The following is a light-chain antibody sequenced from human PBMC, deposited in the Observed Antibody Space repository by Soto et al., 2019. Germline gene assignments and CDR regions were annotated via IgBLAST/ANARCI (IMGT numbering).Light chain of an antibody. CDR2: GAS. CDR3: QQYGSSPWT. V-gene: IGKV3-20*01. CDR1: QSVSSSY. J-gene: IGKJ1*01. Sequence: EIVLTQSPGTLSLSPGERATLSCRASQSVSSSYLAWYQQKPGQAPRLLIYGASSRATGIPDRFSGSGYGTDFTPTISRLEPEDFAVYYCQQYGSSPWTYGHGTKVEIK.